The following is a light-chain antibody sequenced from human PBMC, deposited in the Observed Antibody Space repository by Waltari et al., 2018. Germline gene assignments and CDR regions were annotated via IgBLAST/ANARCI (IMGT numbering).Light chain of an antibody. V-gene: IGLV1-40*01. CDR1: SSTIGAGYD. CDR3: QSYDSSLSGGV. CDR2: GNS. Sequence: QSVLTQPPSVSGAPGQRVTISCTGSSSTIGAGYDLHWYQQLPGTAPKLLIYGNSNRPSGVPDRFSGSKSGTSASLAITGLQAEDEADYYCQSYDSSLSGGVFGGGTKLTVL. J-gene: IGLJ2*01.